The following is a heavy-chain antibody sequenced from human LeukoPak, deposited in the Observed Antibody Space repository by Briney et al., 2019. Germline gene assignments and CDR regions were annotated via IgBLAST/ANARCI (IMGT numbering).Heavy chain of an antibody. CDR3: ATGLQSSWYRPYFDY. D-gene: IGHD6-13*01. J-gene: IGHJ4*02. Sequence: SETLSLTCTVSGGSISSNYWSWIRQPAGKGLEWIGRIYTGGGTHYNPSLKSRVTISVDTSKNQFSLKLTSVTAADTAVYYCATGLQSSWYRPYFDYWGQGTLVTVSS. V-gene: IGHV4-4*07. CDR2: IYTGGGT. CDR1: GGSISSNY.